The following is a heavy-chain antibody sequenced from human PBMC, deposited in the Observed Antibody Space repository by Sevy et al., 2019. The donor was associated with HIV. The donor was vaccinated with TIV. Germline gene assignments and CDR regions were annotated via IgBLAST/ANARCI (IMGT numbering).Heavy chain of an antibody. V-gene: IGHV1-69*10. Sequence: ASVKVSCKASGGTFSSYAISWVRQAPGQGLEWMGGIIPILGIANYAQKFQGRVTITADKSTSTAYMELSSLRSEDTAVYYCAREGKRIKDIVVVPEINYYYYYMDVWGKGTTVTVSS. CDR3: AREGKRIKDIVVVPEINYYYYYMDV. CDR2: IIPILGIA. CDR1: GGTFSSYA. J-gene: IGHJ6*03. D-gene: IGHD2-2*01.